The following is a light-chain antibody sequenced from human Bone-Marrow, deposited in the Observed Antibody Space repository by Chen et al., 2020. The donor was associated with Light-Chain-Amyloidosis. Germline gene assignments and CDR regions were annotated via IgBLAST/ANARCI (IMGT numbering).Light chain of an antibody. CDR3: SSYTITNTLV. CDR2: EVT. CDR1: SSDVGGDNH. V-gene: IGLV2-14*01. J-gene: IGLJ1*01. Sequence: QSALTQPASVSGSPGQSFTIPCTGTSSDVGGDNHVSWYHQHPDKAPKLMIYEVTNRPSWVPDRFSGSKSDNTASLTISGLQTEDEADYFCSSYTITNTLVFGSGTRVTVL.